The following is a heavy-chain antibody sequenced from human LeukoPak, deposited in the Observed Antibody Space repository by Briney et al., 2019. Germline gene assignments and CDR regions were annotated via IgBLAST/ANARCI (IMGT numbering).Heavy chain of an antibody. V-gene: IGHV3-9*01. J-gene: IGHJ3*02. CDR3: ARARSSYGYGDAFDI. Sequence: GGSLRLSCAASGFTFDDYAMYWVRQAPGKGLEWVSGISWNSGIIGYADSVRGRFTISRDNAKNSLYLQMNSLRAEDTAVYYCARARSSYGYGDAFDIWGQGTMVTVSS. D-gene: IGHD5-18*01. CDR2: ISWNSGII. CDR1: GFTFDDYA.